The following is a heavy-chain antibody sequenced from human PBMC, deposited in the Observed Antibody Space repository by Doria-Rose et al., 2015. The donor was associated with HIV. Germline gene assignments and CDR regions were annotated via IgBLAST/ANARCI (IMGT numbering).Heavy chain of an antibody. CDR3: ARIHSLSSSSLGH. CDR2: LNVGNGDT. Sequence: QVQPVESGAEVKKPGASVTVSCKTSGYTFSAYAIHWVRQAPGQRLEWMGWLNVGNGDTRYSRKFQDRVTITSDTSANTGYMALSSLRSEDTAVYYCARIHSLSSSSLGHWGQGTLVTVSS. J-gene: IGHJ4*02. D-gene: IGHD6-13*01. CDR1: GYTFSAYA. V-gene: IGHV1-3*01.